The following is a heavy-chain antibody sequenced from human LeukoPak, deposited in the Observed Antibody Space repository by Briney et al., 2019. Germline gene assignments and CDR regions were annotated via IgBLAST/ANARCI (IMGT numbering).Heavy chain of an antibody. CDR1: GFTFSDYY. Sequence: GGSLRLSCAASGFTFSDYYMSWIRQAPGKGLQWVSYISSSGSTIYYAGSVKGRFTISRDNAKNSLYLQMNSLRAEDTAVYYCATRNMTTVSPWGQGTLVTVSS. J-gene: IGHJ5*02. CDR3: ATRNMTTVSP. V-gene: IGHV3-11*01. D-gene: IGHD4-17*01. CDR2: ISSSGSTI.